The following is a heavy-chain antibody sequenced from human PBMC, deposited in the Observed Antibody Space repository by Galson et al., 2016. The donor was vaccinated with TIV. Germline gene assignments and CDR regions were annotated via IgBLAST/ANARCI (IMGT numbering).Heavy chain of an antibody. Sequence: SLRLSCAASGFTFSSYNMHWVRQAPGKGLEWVAVIAYDGSYKHYAGSVKGRFTVSRDNSKSTLFLQMNSLRAEDTAVYYCAKGRSGYIDYWGQGILVTVSS. CDR1: GFTFSSYN. J-gene: IGHJ4*02. CDR2: IAYDGSYK. CDR3: AKGRSGYIDY. V-gene: IGHV3-30*18.